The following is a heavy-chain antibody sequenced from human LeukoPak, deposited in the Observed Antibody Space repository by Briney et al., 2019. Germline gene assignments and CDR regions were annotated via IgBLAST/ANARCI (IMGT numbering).Heavy chain of an antibody. V-gene: IGHV4-59*01. J-gene: IGHJ3*01. CDR3: ARETEKQWQY. CDR1: GGSISSYY. D-gene: IGHD6-19*01. CDR2: VHYSGST. Sequence: PSETLSLTCTVSGGSISSYYWSWIRQPPGKGLEWIGYVHYSGSTNYNPSLKSRVTISVDTSKNQFSLKLSSVTTADTAVYYCARETEKQWQYWGQGTTVSVSS.